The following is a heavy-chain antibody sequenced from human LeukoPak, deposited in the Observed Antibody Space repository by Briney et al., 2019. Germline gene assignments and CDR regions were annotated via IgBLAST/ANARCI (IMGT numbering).Heavy chain of an antibody. D-gene: IGHD1-26*01. V-gene: IGHV1-69*04. CDR1: GGTFSSYA. CDR3: ARVRSWFIVGATTAWFDP. J-gene: IGHJ5*02. Sequence: SVKVSCKASGGTFSSYAISWVRQAPGQGLEWMGRIIPILGIANYAQKFQGRVTITADKSTSTAYMELSSLRSEDTALYYCARVRSWFIVGATTAWFDPWGQGTLVTVSS. CDR2: IIPILGIA.